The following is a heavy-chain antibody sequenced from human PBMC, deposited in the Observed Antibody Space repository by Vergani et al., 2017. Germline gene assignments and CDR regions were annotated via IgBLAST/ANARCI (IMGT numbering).Heavy chain of an antibody. CDR1: GFTFSSYS. J-gene: IGHJ4*02. V-gene: IGHV3-21*01. CDR2: ISSSISYI. Sequence: EVQLVESGGGLVKPGGSLRLSCAASGFTFSSYSMNWVRQAPGKGLEWVSSISSSISYIYYADSVKGRFTISRDNAKNSLYLQMNSLRAEVTAVYYCARDSSSSGWYYFDYWGQGTLVTVSS. D-gene: IGHD6-19*01. CDR3: ARDSSSSGWYYFDY.